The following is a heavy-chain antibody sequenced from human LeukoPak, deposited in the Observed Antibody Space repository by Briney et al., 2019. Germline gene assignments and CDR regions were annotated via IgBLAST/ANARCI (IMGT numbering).Heavy chain of an antibody. V-gene: IGHV3-48*03. CDR3: ARADVLLWFGGRILRGYYYGMDV. CDR1: GFTFSSYE. D-gene: IGHD3-10*01. J-gene: IGHJ6*04. CDR2: ISSSGSTI. Sequence: GALRLSCAASGFTFSSYEMNWVRQAPGKGLEWVSYISSSGSTIYYADPVKGRFTISRDNAKNSLYLQMNSLRAEDTAVYYCARADVLLWFGGRILRGYYYGMDVWGKGTTVTVSS.